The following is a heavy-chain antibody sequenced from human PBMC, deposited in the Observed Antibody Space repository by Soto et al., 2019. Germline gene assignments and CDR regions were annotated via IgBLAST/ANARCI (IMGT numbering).Heavy chain of an antibody. CDR2: IYYSGNT. J-gene: IGHJ5*02. Sequence: PSETLSLTCTVSGGSINNYYWNWVRQPPGKGLEWIGYIYYSGNTNYNPSLKSRVTISLDTSKNQFSLKLYSVTAADTAVYYCARQGSGYGPRFDPWGQGTLVTVSS. CDR3: ARQGSGYGPRFDP. CDR1: GGSINNYY. D-gene: IGHD5-12*01. V-gene: IGHV4-59*08.